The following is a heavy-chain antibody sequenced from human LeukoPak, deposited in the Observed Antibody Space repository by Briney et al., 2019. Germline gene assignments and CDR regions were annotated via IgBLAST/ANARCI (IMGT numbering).Heavy chain of an antibody. D-gene: IGHD3-10*02. CDR2: INPNSSGT. J-gene: IGHJ3*02. Sequence: ASVKVSCKASGYTLTGYFMHWVRQAPGQGLERMGWINPNSSGTNYAQKFQGRDTMTRDTSIRPAYMDVSRMRFDDTAVYYCARGNPGSMIGDIWGQGTMVTVSS. V-gene: IGHV1-2*02. CDR3: ARGNPGSMIGDI. CDR1: GYTLTGYF.